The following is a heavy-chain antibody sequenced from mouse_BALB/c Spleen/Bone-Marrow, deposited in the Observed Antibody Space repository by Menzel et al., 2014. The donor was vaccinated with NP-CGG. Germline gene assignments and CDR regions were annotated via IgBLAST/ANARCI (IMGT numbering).Heavy chain of an antibody. J-gene: IGHJ4*01. D-gene: IGHD2-1*01. V-gene: IGHV2-9*02. Sequence: VVLVESGPGLVAPSQSLSITCTVSGFSLTNYGVHWVRQPPGKGLEWLGVIWTGGSTNYNSALMSRLSFSKDNSKSQVFLKMNSLQTDDRAMYYCARGYGNYGYAMDYWGQGTSVTVSS. CDR2: IWTGGST. CDR1: GFSLTNYG. CDR3: ARGYGNYGYAMDY.